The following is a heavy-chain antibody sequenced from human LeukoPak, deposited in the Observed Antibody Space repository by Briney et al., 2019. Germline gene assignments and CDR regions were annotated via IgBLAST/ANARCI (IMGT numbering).Heavy chain of an antibody. CDR1: GFTFDDYA. D-gene: IGHD1-26*01. CDR2: LIWNSGSI. V-gene: IGHV3-9*01. CDR3: AKDISVGATPYYFDY. J-gene: IGHJ4*02. Sequence: GGSLRLSCAASGFTFDDYAMHWVRQAPGKGLEWVSGLIWNSGSIGYADSVKGRFTISRDNAKNSLYLQMNSLRAEDTALYYCAKDISVGATPYYFDYWGQGTLVTVSS.